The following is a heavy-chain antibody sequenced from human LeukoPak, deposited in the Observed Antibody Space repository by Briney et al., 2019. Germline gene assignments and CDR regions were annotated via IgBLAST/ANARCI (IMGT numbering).Heavy chain of an antibody. CDR2: ISSSGGTT. J-gene: IGHJ4*02. V-gene: IGHV3-23*01. CDR1: GFTFSSYA. Sequence: GGSLRLSCAASGFTFSSYAMNWVRQAPGKGLEWVSTISSSGGTTYYADSVKGRFAISRDYSKNTLYLQVNSLRAEDTALYYCARDLAVAGTDYWGQGTLVTVSS. D-gene: IGHD6-19*01. CDR3: ARDLAVAGTDY.